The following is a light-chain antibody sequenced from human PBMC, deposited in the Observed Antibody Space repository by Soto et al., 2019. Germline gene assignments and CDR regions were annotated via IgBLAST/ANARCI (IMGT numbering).Light chain of an antibody. V-gene: IGKV3-15*01. Sequence: ELVMTQSPATLSVSPGERATLSCRASQSFSSNLAWYQQRPGQAPRLLIYGASTTATGIPVRFSGSGSGTEFTLTISSLQSEDFAVYYCQQYNNWPRTFGQGTKVDIK. CDR2: GAS. J-gene: IGKJ2*01. CDR3: QQYNNWPRT. CDR1: QSFSSN.